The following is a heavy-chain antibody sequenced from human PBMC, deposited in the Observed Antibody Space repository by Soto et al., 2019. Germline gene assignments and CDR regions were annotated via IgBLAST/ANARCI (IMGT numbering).Heavy chain of an antibody. J-gene: IGHJ6*02. D-gene: IGHD1-20*01. V-gene: IGHV4-30-2*01. CDR2: IYHSGST. CDR3: ARGGVTGKYYYYYGMDV. CDR1: VGSMSSGGYS. Sequence: LXLTCAVSVGSMSSGGYSWSWIRQPPGKGLEWIGYIYHSGSTYYNPSLKSRVTISVDRSKNQFSLKLSSVTAADTAVYYCARGGVTGKYYYYYGMDVWGQGTTVTVSS.